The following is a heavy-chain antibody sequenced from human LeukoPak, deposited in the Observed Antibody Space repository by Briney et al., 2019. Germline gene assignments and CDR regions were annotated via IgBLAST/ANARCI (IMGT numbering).Heavy chain of an antibody. D-gene: IGHD3-22*01. Sequence: GGSLRLSCAASGFTFSSYSMNWVRQAPGKGLEWVSYISSSSSTIYYAGSVKGRFTISRDNAKNSLYLQMNSLRDEDTAVYYCARHYDCSGYYYFWGQGTLVTVSS. J-gene: IGHJ4*02. CDR2: ISSSSSTI. CDR3: ARHYDCSGYYYF. V-gene: IGHV3-48*02. CDR1: GFTFSSYS.